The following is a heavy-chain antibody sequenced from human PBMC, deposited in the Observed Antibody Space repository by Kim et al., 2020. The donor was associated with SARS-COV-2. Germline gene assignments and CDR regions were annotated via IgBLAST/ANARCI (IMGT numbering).Heavy chain of an antibody. CDR3: ARVRDGYNLPDY. CDR1: GGTFSSYA. Sequence: SVKVSCKASGGTFSSYAISWVRQAPGQGLEWMGRIIPILGIANYAQKFQGRVTITTDKSTSTAYMELSSLRSEDTAVYYCARVRDGYNLPDYWGQGALVTASS. V-gene: IGHV1-69*04. D-gene: IGHD5-12*01. CDR2: IIPILGIA. J-gene: IGHJ4*02.